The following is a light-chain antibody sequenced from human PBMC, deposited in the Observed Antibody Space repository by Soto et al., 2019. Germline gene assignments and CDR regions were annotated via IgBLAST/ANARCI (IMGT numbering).Light chain of an antibody. V-gene: IGKV1-5*01. CDR2: DAS. CDR1: QSISSW. J-gene: IGKJ4*01. CDR3: QQYKSYLT. Sequence: DIQMTQSPSTLSASVGDRVTITCRASQSISSWLAWYQQKPGKAPKLLIYDASSLESGVPSRFSGSGSGTEFTITISSLQHDDFATYYCQQYKSYLTFGGGTKVEIK.